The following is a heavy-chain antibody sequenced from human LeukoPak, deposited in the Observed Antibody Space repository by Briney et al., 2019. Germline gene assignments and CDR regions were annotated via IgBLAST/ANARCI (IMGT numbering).Heavy chain of an antibody. CDR2: ISGSGGST. V-gene: IGHV3-23*01. Sequence: GGSLRLSCAASGFTFSSYAMSWVRQAPGKGLEWVSAISGSGGSTYYADSVKGRFTISRDNSKNTLYLQMNSLRAEDTAVYYCARDYTYCSGGSCYSGEDYWGQGTLVTVSS. CDR3: ARDYTYCSGGSCYSGEDY. D-gene: IGHD2-15*01. CDR1: GFTFSSYA. J-gene: IGHJ4*02.